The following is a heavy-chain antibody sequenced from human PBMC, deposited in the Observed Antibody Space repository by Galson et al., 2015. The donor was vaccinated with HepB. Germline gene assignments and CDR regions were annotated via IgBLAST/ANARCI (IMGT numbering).Heavy chain of an antibody. CDR2: IIPILGIA. Sequence: SVTVSCKASGGTFSSYAISWVRQAPGQGLEWMGRIIPILGIANYAQKFQGRVTITADKSTSTAYMELSSLRSEDTAVYYCAREIAPYCTNGVCADAFDIWGQGTMVTVSS. D-gene: IGHD2-8*01. CDR1: GGTFSSYA. J-gene: IGHJ3*02. CDR3: AREIAPYCTNGVCADAFDI. V-gene: IGHV1-69*04.